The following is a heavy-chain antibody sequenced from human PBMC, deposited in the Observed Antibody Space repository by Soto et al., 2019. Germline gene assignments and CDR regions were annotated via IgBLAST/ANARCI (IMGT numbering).Heavy chain of an antibody. J-gene: IGHJ6*02. CDR1: GYSISSCYY. CDR2: IYHSGST. CDR3: ARVGIAVAGHYYGMDV. D-gene: IGHD6-19*01. V-gene: IGHV4-38-2*01. Sequence: SETLSLTCAVSGYSISSCYYWGWIRQPPGKGLEWIGSIYHSGSTYYNPSLKSRVTISVDTSKNQFSLKLSSVTAADTAVYYCARVGIAVAGHYYGMDVWGQGTTVTVSS.